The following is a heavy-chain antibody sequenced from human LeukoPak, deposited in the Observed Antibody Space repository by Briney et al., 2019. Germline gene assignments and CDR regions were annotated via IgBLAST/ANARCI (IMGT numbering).Heavy chain of an antibody. V-gene: IGHV3-66*01. CDR3: ARGYSSSGYTGVYYYYYGMDV. CDR1: GFTVSSNY. J-gene: IGHJ6*02. D-gene: IGHD6-13*01. CDR2: IYSGGST. Sequence: GGSLRLSCAASGFTVSSNYMSWVRQAPGKGLEWVSVIYSGGSTYYADSVKGRFTISRDNSKNTLYLQMNSLRAEDTAVYYCARGYSSSGYTGVYYYYYGMDVWGQGTTVTVSS.